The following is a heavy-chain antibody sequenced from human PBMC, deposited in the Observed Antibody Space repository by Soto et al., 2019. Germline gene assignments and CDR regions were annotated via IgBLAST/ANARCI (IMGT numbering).Heavy chain of an antibody. CDR1: GDTFRNYA. J-gene: IGHJ4*02. D-gene: IGHD6-19*01. V-gene: IGHV1-69*18. Sequence: QVQLVQSGAEVQKPGSSVKVSCKASGDTFRNYAFTWVRQAPGQGLEWMGTIIPLFSTRYAQKFQGRVTMTADESTSTVYMDLSSLKSDDTAVYYCARDPGIAVVGRGTSFEHWGQGTLVTVS. CDR3: ARDPGIAVVGRGTSFEH. CDR2: IIPLFST.